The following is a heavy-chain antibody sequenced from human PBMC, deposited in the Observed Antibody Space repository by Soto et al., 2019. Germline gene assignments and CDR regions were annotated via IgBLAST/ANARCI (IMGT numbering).Heavy chain of an antibody. CDR1: GGSISSSNW. CDR2: IYHSGST. V-gene: IGHV4-4*02. D-gene: IGHD4-4*01. Sequence: QVQLQESGPGLVKPSGTLSLTCAVSGGSISSSNWWSWVRQPPGKGLEWIGEIYHSGSTNYNPSLKSRDTISVDKSKNQFSLKLSSVTAADTAVYYCARDLVLASKYGLDVWGQGTTVTVSS. J-gene: IGHJ6*02. CDR3: ARDLVLASKYGLDV.